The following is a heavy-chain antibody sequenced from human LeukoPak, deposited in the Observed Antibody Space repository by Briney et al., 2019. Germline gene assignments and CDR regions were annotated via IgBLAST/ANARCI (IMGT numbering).Heavy chain of an antibody. D-gene: IGHD5-18*01. CDR2: IYSGGST. CDR3: ARGSIQLWLNLDY. Sequence: GGSLGLSCAASGFTVSSNYMSWVRQAPGKGLEWVSVIYSGGSTYYADSVKGRFTISRDNSKNTLYLQMNSLRAEDTAVYYCARGSIQLWLNLDYWGQGTLVTVSS. CDR1: GFTVSSNY. J-gene: IGHJ4*02. V-gene: IGHV3-53*01.